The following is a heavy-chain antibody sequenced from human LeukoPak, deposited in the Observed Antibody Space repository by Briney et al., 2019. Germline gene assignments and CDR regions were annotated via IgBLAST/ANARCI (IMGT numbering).Heavy chain of an antibody. CDR3: ARVATYCGGDCYSPGGGYYYMDV. J-gene: IGHJ6*03. CDR2: IIPIFGTA. CDR1: GGTFSSYA. D-gene: IGHD2-21*01. V-gene: IGHV1-69*05. Sequence: SVKVSCKASGGTFSSYAISWVRQAPGQGLEWMGGIIPIFGTANYAQKFQGRVTITTDESTSTAYMELSSLRSEDTAVYYCARVATYCGGDCYSPGGGYYYMDVWGKGTTVTVSS.